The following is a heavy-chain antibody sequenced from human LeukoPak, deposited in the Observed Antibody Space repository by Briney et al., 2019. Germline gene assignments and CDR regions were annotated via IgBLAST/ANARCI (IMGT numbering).Heavy chain of an antibody. J-gene: IGHJ4*02. CDR1: GFTFTGYA. CDR3: AKESPYVSSGPRNYYFDY. Sequence: GGSLRPSCAVSGFTFTGYAMSWVRQAPGRGLQWVSAISGRADRTYYADSVKGRFTISRDDSKIYLLMNNLRAEDTAVYYCAKESPYVSSGPRNYYFDYWGQGTPVTVSS. V-gene: IGHV3-23*01. D-gene: IGHD3-22*01. CDR2: ISGRADRT.